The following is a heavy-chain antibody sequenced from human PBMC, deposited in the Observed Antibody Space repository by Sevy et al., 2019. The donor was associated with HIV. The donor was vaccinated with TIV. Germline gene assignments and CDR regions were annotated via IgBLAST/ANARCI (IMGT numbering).Heavy chain of an antibody. CDR1: GYTFTSYG. J-gene: IGHJ4*02. Sequence: ASVKVSCKASGYTFTSYGISWVRQAPGQGLEWMGWISAYNGNTNYAQKLQGRVTMTTDTSTSTAYMELRSLRSDETAVYYCARVADIFGVVIMDYWGQGTLVTVSS. D-gene: IGHD3-3*01. CDR3: ARVADIFGVVIMDY. V-gene: IGHV1-18*01. CDR2: ISAYNGNT.